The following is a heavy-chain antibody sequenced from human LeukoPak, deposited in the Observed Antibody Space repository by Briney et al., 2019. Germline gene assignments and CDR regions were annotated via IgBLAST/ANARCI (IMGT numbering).Heavy chain of an antibody. J-gene: IGHJ4*02. Sequence: PGGSLRLSCAASGFTLTTNGMHWVRQAPGKGLEWVAVIWWDGSKEFYADSVKGRFIISRDISKNTLYLEMSSLRAEDTAVYYCARDDDTYSQYSRLNYWGQGTLVTVSS. CDR2: IWWDGSKE. D-gene: IGHD1-26*01. V-gene: IGHV3-33*01. CDR1: GFTLTTNG. CDR3: ARDDDTYSQYSRLNY.